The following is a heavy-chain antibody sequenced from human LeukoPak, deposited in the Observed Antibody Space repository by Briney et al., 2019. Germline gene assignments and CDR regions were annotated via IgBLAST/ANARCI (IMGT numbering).Heavy chain of an antibody. Sequence: PGGPLRLSCAASGFTLSSYWMHWVRQAPGKGLVWVSHINIDGSNTRYADSVKGRFTISRDNAENTLYLQMNSLRVDDTAVYYCATSRTFDYWGQGTLVTVSS. CDR1: GFTLSSYW. CDR2: INIDGSNT. CDR3: ATSRTFDY. V-gene: IGHV3-74*01. J-gene: IGHJ4*02.